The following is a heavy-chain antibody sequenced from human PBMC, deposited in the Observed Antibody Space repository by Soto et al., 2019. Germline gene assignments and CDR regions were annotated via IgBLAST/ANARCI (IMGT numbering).Heavy chain of an antibody. J-gene: IGHJ5*02. Sequence: PSETLPLTCTVSGGSINSGDYYWTWVRQPQGKGLEWIGYIYYDGNSQHNPSLKSRVTMSIDTSKNQSSLNLSSVTAADTAVYYCARDRRWLPRGPNNWLDLWGQGTQVTGSS. CDR1: GGSINSGDYY. V-gene: IGHV4-30-4*01. CDR2: IYYDGNS. CDR3: ARDRRWLPRGPNNWLDL. D-gene: IGHD5-12*01.